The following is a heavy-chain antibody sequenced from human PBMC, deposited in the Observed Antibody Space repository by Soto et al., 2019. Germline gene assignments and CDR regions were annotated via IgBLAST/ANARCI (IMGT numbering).Heavy chain of an antibody. V-gene: IGHV3-23*01. CDR1: GFTFSSYA. J-gene: IGHJ4*02. Sequence: GGSLRLSCAASGFTFSSYAMRWVRQAPGKGLEWVSAISGSGGSTYYADSVKGRFTIARDNSKNTLYLQMNSLRAEDTAVYYCAKDLDSGGIAYADYWGQGTLVTVSS. CDR2: ISGSGGST. CDR3: AKDLDSGGIAYADY. D-gene: IGHD4-17*01.